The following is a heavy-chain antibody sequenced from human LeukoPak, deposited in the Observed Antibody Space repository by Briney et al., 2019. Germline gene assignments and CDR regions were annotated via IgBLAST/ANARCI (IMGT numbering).Heavy chain of an antibody. CDR1: GYSFTSYW. CDR2: IYPGDSDT. Sequence: GGSLKISCKGSGYSFTSYWIGWVRQMPGKGLEWMGIIYPGDSDTRYSPSFQGQVTISADKSISTAYLQWSSLKASDTAMYYCARGTEIVVVIPYYFDYWGQGTLVTVSS. J-gene: IGHJ4*02. CDR3: ARGTEIVVVIPYYFDY. D-gene: IGHD3-22*01. V-gene: IGHV5-51*01.